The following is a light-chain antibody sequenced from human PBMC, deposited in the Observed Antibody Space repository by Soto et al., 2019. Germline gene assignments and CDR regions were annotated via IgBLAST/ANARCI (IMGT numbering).Light chain of an antibody. J-gene: IGLJ1*01. CDR1: SGSIASNY. Sequence: NFMLTQPHSGSESPGKTVTISCTRSSGSIASNYVQWYQQRPGSAPTTVIYEDNQRPSGVPDRFSGSIDSSSNSASLTISGLKTEEEADYYCQSYDSSNRVFGTGTKVTVL. CDR2: EDN. CDR3: QSYDSSNRV. V-gene: IGLV6-57*04.